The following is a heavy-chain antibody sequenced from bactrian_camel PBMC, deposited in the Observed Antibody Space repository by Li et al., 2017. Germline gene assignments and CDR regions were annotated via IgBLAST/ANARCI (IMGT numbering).Heavy chain of an antibody. Sequence: VQLVESGGGSVQAGGSLNLSCATSPSKAGSSCMGWFRQAPGREREEVARITWPTGAMSYTGAVAGRFSITQDNAENVMYLRMNSLTPEDTAKYYCAAERTPHCKAAFQGLGLILAFTVGGHGTQVTVS. CDR1: PSKAGSSC. J-gene: IGHJ4*01. V-gene: IGHV3-3*01. CDR3: AAERTPHCKAAFQGLGLILAFTV. CDR2: ITWPTGAM. D-gene: IGHD1*01.